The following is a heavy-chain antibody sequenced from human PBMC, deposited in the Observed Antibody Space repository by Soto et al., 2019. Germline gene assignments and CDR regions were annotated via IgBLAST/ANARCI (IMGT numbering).Heavy chain of an antibody. CDR3: ARASGYVSGWYHDY. CDR1: GGAFSSDA. D-gene: IGHD6-19*01. V-gene: IGHV1-69*13. Sequence: ASVKVSCKASGGAFSSDAVSWVRQAPGQGLEWMGGLIPILGTTHYAQKFQGRVTITADESTNTAYMELSSLRSDDTAVYYCARASGYVSGWYHDYWGQGTRVTVPQ. J-gene: IGHJ4*02. CDR2: LIPILGTT.